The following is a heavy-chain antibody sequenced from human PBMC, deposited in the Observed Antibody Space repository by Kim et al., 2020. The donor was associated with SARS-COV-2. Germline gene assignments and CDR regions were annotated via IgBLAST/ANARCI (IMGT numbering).Heavy chain of an antibody. D-gene: IGHD6-19*01. V-gene: IGHV3-15*01. Sequence: TDGGTTDYAAPVKGRFTISRDDSKNTLYLQMNSLKTEDTAVYYCTTRLDYGGQGTLVTVSS. J-gene: IGHJ4*02. CDR3: TTRLDY. CDR2: TDGGTT.